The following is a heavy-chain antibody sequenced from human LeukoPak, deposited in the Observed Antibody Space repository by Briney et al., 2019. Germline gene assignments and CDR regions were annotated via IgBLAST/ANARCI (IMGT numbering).Heavy chain of an antibody. V-gene: IGHV4-34*01. CDR3: ARGQDSSGWYGTLNY. CDR1: GGSFSGYY. D-gene: IGHD6-19*01. CDR2: INHSGST. Sequence: PSETLSLTCAVYGGSFSGYYWTWIRQPPGKGLERIGEINHSGSTNYNPSLKSRVTISVDTSKNQFSLKLSSVTAADTAVYYCARGQDSSGWYGTLNYWGQGTLVTVSS. J-gene: IGHJ4*02.